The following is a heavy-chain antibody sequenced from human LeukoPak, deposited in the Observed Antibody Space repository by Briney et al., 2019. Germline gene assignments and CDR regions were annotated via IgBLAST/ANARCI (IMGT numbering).Heavy chain of an antibody. V-gene: IGHV4-30-2*01. CDR3: ARSGAERYCSSTTCFNFDY. D-gene: IGHD2-2*01. CDR1: GGSISSGGYY. J-gene: IGHJ4*02. CDR2: IYHGGTS. Sequence: PSQTLSLTCTVSGGSISSGGYYWNWIRQPPGKGLEWIGYIYHGGTSYYNPSLKSRVTMSVDRSKNQFSLKLSSVTAADTAVYFCARSGAERYCSSTTCFNFDYWGQGTLVTVSS.